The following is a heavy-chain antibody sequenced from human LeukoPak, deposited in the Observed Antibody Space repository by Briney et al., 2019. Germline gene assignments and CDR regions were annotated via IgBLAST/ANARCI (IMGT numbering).Heavy chain of an antibody. D-gene: IGHD3-9*01. V-gene: IGHV1-46*01. Sequence: ASVKVSFKASGYTFTSYYMHRGRQAPAQGLGGVGIINPSGGSASYEQKFQGRVTMTRATSTSTVYSSLSSLRAEDTAMYYCARERVRYFDWLLHGLGFDPWGEGTLVTVSS. CDR2: INPSGGSA. J-gene: IGHJ5*02. CDR3: ARERVRYFDWLLHGLGFDP. CDR1: GYTFTSYY.